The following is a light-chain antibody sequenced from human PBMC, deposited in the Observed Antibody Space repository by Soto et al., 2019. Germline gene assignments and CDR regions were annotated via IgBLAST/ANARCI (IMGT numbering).Light chain of an antibody. CDR2: DAS. Sequence: EIVMTQSPATLSVYPGERATLSCRASQSVSSNLAWHQQKPGQAPRILMYDASTRATGIPARFSGSGSGTEFTLTISSLQSEDFAVYYCQQYHNWPITFGHGTRLEIK. V-gene: IGKV3-15*01. CDR1: QSVSSN. CDR3: QQYHNWPIT. J-gene: IGKJ5*01.